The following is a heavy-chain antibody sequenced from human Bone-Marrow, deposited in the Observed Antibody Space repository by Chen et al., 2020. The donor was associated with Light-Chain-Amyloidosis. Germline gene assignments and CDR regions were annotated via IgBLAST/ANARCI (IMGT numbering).Heavy chain of an antibody. CDR2: LYNTGPI. Sequence: EVQVAETGGGLFQPGGSLRLSCIASGFFVNASYFCWVRQAPGKGLEWVSVLYNTGPIYYSDSVRGRFTISGDRSKNMVHLQINSLRVEDTATYYCASWLQNAFELWGQGTPVTVSS. J-gene: IGHJ4*02. CDR1: GFFVNASY. CDR3: ASWLQNAFEL. V-gene: IGHV3-53*02. D-gene: IGHD5-12*01.